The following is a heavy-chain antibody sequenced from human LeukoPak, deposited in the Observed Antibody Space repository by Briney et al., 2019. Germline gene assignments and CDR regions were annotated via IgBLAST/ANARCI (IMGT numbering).Heavy chain of an antibody. D-gene: IGHD2-2*01. CDR1: GGSFSGYY. CDR2: INHSGST. CDR3: ARRNLHCSSTSCYHYYYYYYMDV. V-gene: IGHV4-34*01. Sequence: SETLSLTCAVYGGSFSGYYWSWIRQPPGKGLEWIGEINHSGSTNYNPSLKSRVTISVDTSKNQFSLKLSSVTAADTAVYYCARRNLHCSSTSCYHYYYYYYMDVWGKGTTVTVSS. J-gene: IGHJ6*03.